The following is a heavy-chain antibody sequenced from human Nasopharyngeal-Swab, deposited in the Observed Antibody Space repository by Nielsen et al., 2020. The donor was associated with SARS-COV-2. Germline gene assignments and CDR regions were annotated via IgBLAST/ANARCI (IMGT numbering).Heavy chain of an antibody. CDR3: ARDRADSSLYYMDV. Sequence: SLKISCAASGFTFDDYAMHWVRQAPGKGLEWVSGISWNSGSIGYVDSVKGRFTISRDNAKNTLYLQMNSLRAEDTAVYYCARDRADSSLYYMDVWGKGTTVTVSS. CDR2: ISWNSGSI. D-gene: IGHD3-22*01. V-gene: IGHV3-9*01. J-gene: IGHJ6*03. CDR1: GFTFDDYA.